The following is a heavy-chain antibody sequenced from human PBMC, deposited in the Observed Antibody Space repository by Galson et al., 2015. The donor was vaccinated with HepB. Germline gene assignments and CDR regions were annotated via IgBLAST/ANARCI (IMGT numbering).Heavy chain of an antibody. CDR1: GFTFSSYG. J-gene: IGHJ4*02. Sequence: SLRLSCTASGFTFSSYGMHWVRQAPGKGLEWVACISYDGSNKYYADSVKGRFTISRDNSKNTPYMQMNSLRAEDTAVYYCAKASSGWYQALYFDYWGQGTLVTVSS. CDR3: AKASSGWYQALYFDY. D-gene: IGHD6-19*01. V-gene: IGHV3-30*18. CDR2: ISYDGSNK.